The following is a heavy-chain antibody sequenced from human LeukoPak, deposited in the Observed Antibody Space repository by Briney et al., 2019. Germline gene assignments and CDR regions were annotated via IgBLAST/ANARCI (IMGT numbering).Heavy chain of an antibody. Sequence: SETLSLTCTVSGGSISSYYWSWIRQPPGKRLEWIGYIYYSGSTNYNPSLKTRVTISVDTSKNQFSLKLTSVTAADTAVYYCTRSLPAAMFPLDYWGQGTLVTVSS. CDR1: GGSISSYY. CDR3: TRSLPAAMFPLDY. CDR2: IYYSGST. V-gene: IGHV4-59*01. D-gene: IGHD2-2*01. J-gene: IGHJ4*02.